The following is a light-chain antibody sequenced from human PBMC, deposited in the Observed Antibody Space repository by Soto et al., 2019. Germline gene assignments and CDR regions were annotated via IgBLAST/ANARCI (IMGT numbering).Light chain of an antibody. CDR3: QQYNNWPRAT. J-gene: IGKJ4*01. CDR2: GAS. CDR1: QSVDIN. Sequence: EIVLTQSASTLSVSPGERVTLSCRASQSVDINLAWYQQKPGQAPRLLIYGASTRATDMPGRFSGRGAGAEFTLTISSLQSEDFAIYHCQQYNNWPRATFGGGTKVDI. V-gene: IGKV3-15*01.